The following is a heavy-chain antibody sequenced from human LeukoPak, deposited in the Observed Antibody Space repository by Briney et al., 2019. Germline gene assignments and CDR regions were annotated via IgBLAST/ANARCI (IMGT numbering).Heavy chain of an antibody. V-gene: IGHV3-7*01. CDR2: IKQDGSEK. J-gene: IGHJ6*02. D-gene: IGHD6-13*01. CDR3: ARFGAAALWYYYYYGMDV. CDR1: GFTFSSYA. Sequence: GGSLRLSCAASGFTFSSYAMSWVRQAPGKGLEWVANIKQDGSEKYYVDSVKGRFTISRDNAKNSLYLQMNSLRAEDTAVYYCARFGAAALWYYYYYGMDVWGQGTTVTVSS.